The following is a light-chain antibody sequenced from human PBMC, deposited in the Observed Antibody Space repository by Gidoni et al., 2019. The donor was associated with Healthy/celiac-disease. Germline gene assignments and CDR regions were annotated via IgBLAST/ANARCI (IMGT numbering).Light chain of an antibody. J-gene: IGKJ4*01. CDR1: PSVSSY. V-gene: IGKV3-11*01. Sequence: DIVFPQSPATLPLSPGERAILSCRDSPSVSSYLAWYQQKPGHAPRLLIYIASNRATGIPARLSGSGAGTDFTLTIGSLEPEDFAVYYCQQRNNWPFTFGEGTKVEIK. CDR2: IAS. CDR3: QQRNNWPFT.